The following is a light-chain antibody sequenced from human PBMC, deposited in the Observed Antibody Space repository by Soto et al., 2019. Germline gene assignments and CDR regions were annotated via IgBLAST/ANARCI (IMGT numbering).Light chain of an antibody. CDR1: RRISTS. V-gene: IGKV1-39*01. J-gene: IGKJ2*01. Sequence: DIQLTQSPSSLSASVGDRVSITCRASRRISTSLNWYQQKPGKAPKLLIHGASTLQSGVPSRFSGTGSGTDFTLTIRILQPEDFATYFCHQSYSLPQTFGQGTKLEIK. CDR2: GAS. CDR3: HQSYSLPQT.